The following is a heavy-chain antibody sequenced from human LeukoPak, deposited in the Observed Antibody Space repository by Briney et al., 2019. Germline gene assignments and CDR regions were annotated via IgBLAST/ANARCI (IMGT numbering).Heavy chain of an antibody. Sequence: PGGSLRLSCAASGFTFSSYGMHWVRQAPGKGLERVAVISYDGSNKYYADSVKGRFTISRDNSKNTLYLQMNSLRAEDTAVYYCAKDRAFFRNGMDVWGEGTTVTVSS. D-gene: IGHD3-3*02. CDR1: GFTFSSYG. J-gene: IGHJ6*04. V-gene: IGHV3-30*18. CDR2: ISYDGSNK. CDR3: AKDRAFFRNGMDV.